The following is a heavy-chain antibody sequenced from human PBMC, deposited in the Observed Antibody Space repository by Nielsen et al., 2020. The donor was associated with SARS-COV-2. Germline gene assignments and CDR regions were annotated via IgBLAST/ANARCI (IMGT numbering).Heavy chain of an antibody. V-gene: IGHV3-64*01. D-gene: IGHD5-18*01. CDR2: ISSNEVTT. CDR3: AKIHTAMVPTDY. J-gene: IGHJ4*02. CDR1: GFTFRIYA. Sequence: GESLKISCAASGFTFRIYAMHWVRQAPGKGLEYVSGISSNEVTTYYANSVKGRFSISRDNSKSTVDLQMGSLTTEDTALYYCAKIHTAMVPTDYWGQGTLVTVSS.